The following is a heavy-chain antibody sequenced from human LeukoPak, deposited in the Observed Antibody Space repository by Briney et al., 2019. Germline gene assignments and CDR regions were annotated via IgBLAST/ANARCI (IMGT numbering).Heavy chain of an antibody. D-gene: IGHD6-13*01. CDR2: ISNDASIT. Sequence: PGGSLRLSCAASGFTFSGAWIHWVQLLPGKGQGLVSGISNDASITEYTGSVKGRFTISRDNDKQTVYLQMNSLRAEHTAMYYCTRGPFTAPGIADYWGQGTLVTVSS. V-gene: IGHV3-74*03. CDR3: TRGPFTAPGIADY. J-gene: IGHJ4*02. CDR1: GFTFSGAW.